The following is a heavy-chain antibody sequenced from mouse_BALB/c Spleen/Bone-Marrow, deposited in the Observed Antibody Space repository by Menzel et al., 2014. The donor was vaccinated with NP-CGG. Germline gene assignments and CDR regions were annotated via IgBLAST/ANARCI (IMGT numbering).Heavy chain of an antibody. CDR3: TRKGDSPCAY. CDR1: GYTFTSYY. CDR2: INPSNGGT. D-gene: IGHD2-13*01. V-gene: IGHV1S81*02. J-gene: IGHJ3*01. Sequence: QFLLQQSGSELVKPGASVKLSCKASGYTFTSYYMYWVKQSPGQGLEWIGEINPSNGGTNFNEKFKSKATLTVDKSSSKACMQLSSLTSEDSAVYYCTRKGDSPCAYWGQGTLVTVSA.